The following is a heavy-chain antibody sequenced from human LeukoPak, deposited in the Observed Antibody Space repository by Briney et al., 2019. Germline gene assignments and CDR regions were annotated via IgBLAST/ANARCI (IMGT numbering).Heavy chain of an antibody. CDR1: GGSFSGYY. J-gene: IGHJ5*02. V-gene: IGHV4-34*01. CDR3: ARRSDYVWGSYRVNNWFDP. D-gene: IGHD3-16*02. Sequence: SETLSLTCAVYGGSFSGYYWSWIRQPPGKGLEWIGEINHSGSTNYNPSLKSRVTISVDTSKNQFSLKLSSVTAADTAVYYCARRSDYVWGSYRVNNWFDPWGQGTLVTVSS. CDR2: INHSGST.